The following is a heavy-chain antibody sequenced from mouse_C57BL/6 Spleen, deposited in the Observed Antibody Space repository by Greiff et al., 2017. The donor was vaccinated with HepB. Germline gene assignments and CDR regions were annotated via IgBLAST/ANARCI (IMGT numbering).Heavy chain of an antibody. CDR1: GYTFTGYW. Sequence: QVQLKESGAELMKPGASVKLSCKATGYTFTGYWIEWVKQRPGHGLEWIGEILPGSGSTNYNEKFKGKATFTADTSSNTAYMQLSSLTTEDSAIYYCARRGTATHYGNSDFDYWGQGTTLTVSS. J-gene: IGHJ2*01. V-gene: IGHV1-9*01. D-gene: IGHD2-1*01. CDR2: ILPGSGST. CDR3: ARRGTATHYGNSDFDY.